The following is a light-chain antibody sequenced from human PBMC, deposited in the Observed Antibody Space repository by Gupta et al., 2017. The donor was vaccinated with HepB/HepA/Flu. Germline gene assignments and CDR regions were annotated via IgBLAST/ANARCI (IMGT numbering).Light chain of an antibody. CDR3: AAWDNSLSAYV. CDR2: NDD. V-gene: IGLV1-47*02. J-gene: IGLJ1*01. CDR1: SSNVGRDN. Sequence: QPVLTQPPSASGTPGQRVAISCSGSSSNVGRDNVYWYRQLPATAPKLLIYNDDRRPSGVPDRFSGSKSGTSASLAISGLRSEDEADYYCAAWDNSLSAYVFGTGTWVTVL.